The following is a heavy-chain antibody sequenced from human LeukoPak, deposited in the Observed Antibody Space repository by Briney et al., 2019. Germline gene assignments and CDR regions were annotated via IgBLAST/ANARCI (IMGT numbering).Heavy chain of an antibody. Sequence: APVKVSCKASGYTFTSYGISWVRQAPGQGLEWMGWISAYNGNTNYAQKLQGRVTMTTDTSTSTAYMELRSLRSDDTAVYYCARGPLETGTAKYAYWGQGTLVTVSS. CDR3: ARGPLETGTAKYAY. J-gene: IGHJ4*02. V-gene: IGHV1-18*01. CDR1: GYTFTSYG. CDR2: ISAYNGNT. D-gene: IGHD5-18*01.